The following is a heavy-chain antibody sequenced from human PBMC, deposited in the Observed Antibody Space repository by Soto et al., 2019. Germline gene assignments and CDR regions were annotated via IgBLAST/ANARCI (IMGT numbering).Heavy chain of an antibody. Sequence: QVQLQESGPGLVKPSGTLSLTCAVSGASISDNNWWSWVRQPPGKGLEWIGEIYHRGTANYSPSLNSRVTISLDKSKNQISLQLSSVTAADSAVYYCARHIGVPGTRGFDYWGQGTLVTVSS. CDR2: IYHRGTA. CDR3: ARHIGVPGTRGFDY. D-gene: IGHD6-19*01. V-gene: IGHV4-4*02. CDR1: GASISDNNW. J-gene: IGHJ4*02.